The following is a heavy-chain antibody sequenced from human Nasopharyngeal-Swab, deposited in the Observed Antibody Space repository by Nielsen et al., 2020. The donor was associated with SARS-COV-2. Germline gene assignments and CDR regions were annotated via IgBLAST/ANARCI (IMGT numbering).Heavy chain of an antibody. D-gene: IGHD3-22*01. V-gene: IGHV3-21*04. CDR3: ARYGSTYYYDSSGYTQGVYFQH. CDR1: GFTFSSYT. J-gene: IGHJ1*01. CDR2: ISSSSTYI. Sequence: GASLKISCAAPGFTFSSYTMNWVRQAPGKGLEWVSSISSSSTYIYYADSVKGRFTISRDNAKNSLSLQMSSLRAEDTAVYYCARYGSTYYYDSSGYTQGVYFQHWGQGTLVTVSS.